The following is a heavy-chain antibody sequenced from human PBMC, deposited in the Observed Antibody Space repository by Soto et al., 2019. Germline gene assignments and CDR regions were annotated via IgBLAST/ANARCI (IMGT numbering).Heavy chain of an antibody. Sequence: LRLSCAASGFTFKNYWMTWVRQAPGKGLEWVANIKQDGSEKYYVDSVQGRFTISRDNAKNSLYLQMNSLRAEDTAVYYCARAEGLSKAYYYDYWGQGTLVTVSS. CDR1: GFTFKNYW. V-gene: IGHV3-7*03. CDR2: IKQDGSEK. CDR3: ARAEGLSKAYYYDY. J-gene: IGHJ4*02.